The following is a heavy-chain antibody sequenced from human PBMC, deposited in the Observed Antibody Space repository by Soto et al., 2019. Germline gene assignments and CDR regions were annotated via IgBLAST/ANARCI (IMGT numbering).Heavy chain of an antibody. D-gene: IGHD6-19*01. CDR2: VFYDGYT. CDR3: ARLQVAVPHY. J-gene: IGHJ4*02. Sequence: QLQLQESGPGLVMPSETLSLTCTVSGDSISGSPYFWGWIRQPPGKRLEWIGSVFYDGYTLYTPSLRSTVTISVDTSKNQLSLKLTSVAVADTATYFSARLQVAVPHYWRQGTLVTVSS. CDR1: GDSISGSPYF. V-gene: IGHV4-39*01.